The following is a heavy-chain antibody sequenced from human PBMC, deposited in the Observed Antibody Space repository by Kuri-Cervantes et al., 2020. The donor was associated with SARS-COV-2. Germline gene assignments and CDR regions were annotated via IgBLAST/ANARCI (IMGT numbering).Heavy chain of an antibody. V-gene: IGHV3-21*01. J-gene: IGHJ4*02. CDR1: GFTFSGYS. D-gene: IGHD7-27*01. CDR2: TDSSSYYI. Sequence: GGSLRLSCAASGFTFSGYSMNWIRQAPGKGLEWVASTDSSSYYIYHADSVKGRLTISRDNAKTSVYLQMNSLKVEDTAVYYCAREEGGELGEAFDYWGQGALVTVSS. CDR3: AREEGGELGEAFDY.